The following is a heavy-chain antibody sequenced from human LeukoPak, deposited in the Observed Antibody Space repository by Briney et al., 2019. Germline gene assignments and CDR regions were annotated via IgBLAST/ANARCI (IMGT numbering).Heavy chain of an antibody. CDR2: INPNSGGT. CDR3: ARDLNCSGGSCYFIPNYYYYMDV. V-gene: IGHV1-2*06. CDR1: GYTFTGYY. D-gene: IGHD2-15*01. J-gene: IGHJ6*03. Sequence: ASVKVSCKASGYTFTGYYMHWVRQAPGQGLEWMGRINPNSGGTNYAQKFQGRVTMTRDTSISTAYMELSRLRSDDTALYYCARDLNCSGGSCYFIPNYYYYMDVWGKGTTVTVSS.